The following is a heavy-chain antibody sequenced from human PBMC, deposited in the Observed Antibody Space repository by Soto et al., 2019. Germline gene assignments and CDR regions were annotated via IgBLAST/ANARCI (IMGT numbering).Heavy chain of an antibody. J-gene: IGHJ4*02. V-gene: IGHV1-8*01. CDR1: GYTFTGYD. Sequence: QVQLVQSGAEVKKPGASVKVSCKASGYTFTGYDINWVRQATGQGLEWMGWMNTNSGNTAYAQKFQGRVTMTRNTSISTAYMELSSLRSEATAVYYCAREVVGATINWGQGTLVTVSS. CDR3: AREVVGATIN. D-gene: IGHD1-26*01. CDR2: MNTNSGNT.